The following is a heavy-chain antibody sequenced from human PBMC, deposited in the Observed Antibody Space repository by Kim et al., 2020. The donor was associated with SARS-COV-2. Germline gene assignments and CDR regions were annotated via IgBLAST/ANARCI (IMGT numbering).Heavy chain of an antibody. Sequence: GGSLRLSCAASGFTFSSYSMNWVRQAPGKGLEWVSSIGSSSSYIYYADSVKGRFTISRDNAKNSLYLQMNSLRAEDTAVYYCARHVRRQQLAEGDYWGQGTLVTVSS. CDR3: ARHVRRQQLAEGDY. CDR1: GFTFSSYS. D-gene: IGHD6-13*01. CDR2: IGSSSSYI. J-gene: IGHJ4*02. V-gene: IGHV3-21*01.